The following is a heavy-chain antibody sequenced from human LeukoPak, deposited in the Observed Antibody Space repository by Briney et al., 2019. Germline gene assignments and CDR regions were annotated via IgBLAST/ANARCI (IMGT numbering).Heavy chain of an antibody. CDR3: ATDRLSH. V-gene: IGHV3-30*14. J-gene: IGHJ4*02. CDR2: ISYDGSNK. CDR1: GFTFSSYA. Sequence: GGSLRLSCAASGFTFSSYAMHWVRQAPGKGLEWVAVISYDGSNKYYADSVKGRFTISRDNSKNTLYLQMNSLRAEDTAVYYCATDRLSHWGQGTLVTVSS.